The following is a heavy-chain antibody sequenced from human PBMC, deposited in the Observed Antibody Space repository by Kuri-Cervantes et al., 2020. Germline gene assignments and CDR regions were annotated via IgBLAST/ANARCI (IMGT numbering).Heavy chain of an antibody. Sequence: ASVKVSCKASGYIFNSYGISWVRQAPGQGLEWMGWINPNSGGTNYAQNFQGRVTITRDTSASTAYMELSSLRSEDTAVYYCARSGVTPYFDYWGQGTLVTVSS. CDR3: ARSGVTPYFDY. J-gene: IGHJ4*02. V-gene: IGHV1-18*01. CDR1: GYIFNSYG. CDR2: INPNSGGT. D-gene: IGHD3-3*01.